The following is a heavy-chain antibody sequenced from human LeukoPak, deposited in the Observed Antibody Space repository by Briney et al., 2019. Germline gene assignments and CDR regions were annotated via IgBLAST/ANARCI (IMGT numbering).Heavy chain of an antibody. CDR3: ARDRAPYYFDY. CDR1: GGSISSGSYY. V-gene: IGHV4-61*02. D-gene: IGHD3-10*01. J-gene: IGHJ4*02. CDR2: IYTSGST. Sequence: SETLSLTCTVSGGSISSGSYYWSWIRQPAGKGLEWIGRIYTSGSTNYNPSLKSRVTISVDTSKNQFSLKLSSVTAADTAVYYCARDRAPYYFDYWGQGTLVTVSS.